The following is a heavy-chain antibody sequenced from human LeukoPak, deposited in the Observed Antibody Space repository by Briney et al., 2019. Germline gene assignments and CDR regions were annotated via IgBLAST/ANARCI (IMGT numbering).Heavy chain of an antibody. D-gene: IGHD3-3*01. Sequence: GRSLRLCCAASGFTFSSYAMHWVRQAPGKGLEWVAVISYDGSNKYYADSVKGRFTISRDNSKNTLYLQMNSLRAEDTAVYYCARVPSNFWSGSYYFDYWGQGTLVTVSS. CDR1: GFTFSSYA. V-gene: IGHV3-30*04. CDR3: ARVPSNFWSGSYYFDY. J-gene: IGHJ4*02. CDR2: ISYDGSNK.